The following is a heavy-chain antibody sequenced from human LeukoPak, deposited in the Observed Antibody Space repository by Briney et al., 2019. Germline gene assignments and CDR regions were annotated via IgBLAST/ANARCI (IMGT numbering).Heavy chain of an antibody. Sequence: PGGSLRLSCAASGFTFSSYWMRWVRQAPGKGLVWVSRINSDGSSTSYADSVKGRFTLSRDNVKNTLYLEMNSLRAEDTAVYYCARDPGYGMDVWGQGTTVTVSS. J-gene: IGHJ6*02. CDR1: GFTFSSYW. CDR2: INSDGSST. V-gene: IGHV3-74*01. CDR3: ARDPGYGMDV.